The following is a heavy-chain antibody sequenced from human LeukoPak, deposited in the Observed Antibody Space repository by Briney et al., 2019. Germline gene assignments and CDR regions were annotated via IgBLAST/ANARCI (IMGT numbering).Heavy chain of an antibody. J-gene: IGHJ4*02. CDR2: ISTNGGTT. Sequence: GGSLRPSCSASGFTFSSSVMLWVRQAPGKGLEYVSVISTNGGTTDYTDSVKGRFTISRDNSKNTLYLQMSSLRSADTAVYYCVKKGDDGFVYWGQGTLVAVSS. V-gene: IGHV3-64D*06. CDR3: VKKGDDGFVY. D-gene: IGHD3-16*01. CDR1: GFTFSSSV.